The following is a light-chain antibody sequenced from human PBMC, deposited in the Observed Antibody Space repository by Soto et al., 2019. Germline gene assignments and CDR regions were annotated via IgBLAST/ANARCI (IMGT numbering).Light chain of an antibody. Sequence: DIPMTQAPSTLPASEVDRVTITCRASQGISIYLVWYQYMPGTAPKVLIYAASTLHSGVPSRFSGRKSGTQFTLTIDSLQPEDFATYYCQQVKSYPRTFGGGTKVDIK. J-gene: IGKJ4*01. CDR1: QGISIY. CDR3: QQVKSYPRT. V-gene: IGKV1-9*01. CDR2: AAS.